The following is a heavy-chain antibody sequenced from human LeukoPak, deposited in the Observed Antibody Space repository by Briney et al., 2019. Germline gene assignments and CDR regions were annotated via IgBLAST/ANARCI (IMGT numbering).Heavy chain of an antibody. J-gene: IGHJ6*02. V-gene: IGHV4-34*01. CDR3: ARMSRGYSYGVMDV. D-gene: IGHD5-18*01. CDR2: INHSGST. Sequence: SETLSLTGAVYGGSLSVYYWSWIRQPPRKGLEWIGEINHSGSTNYNPSLKSRVTISVDTSKNQFSLKLSSVTAADTAVYYCARMSRGYSYGVMDVWGQGTTVTVSS. CDR1: GGSLSVYY.